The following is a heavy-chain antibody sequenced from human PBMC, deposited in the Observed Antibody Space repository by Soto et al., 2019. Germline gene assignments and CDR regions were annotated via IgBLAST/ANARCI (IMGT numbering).Heavy chain of an antibody. V-gene: IGHV3-48*02. J-gene: IGHJ5*02. CDR3: ARVIWSGHLTSDL. Sequence: ESGGVLVQPGGSLRLSCAASGFTFSSNSMNWVRQAPGKGLEWISYIISSSSTIYADSVKGRFTISRDNAKNSLYLQMNSLRDEDTAVYYCARVIWSGHLTSDLWGQGTLVTVSS. CDR1: GFTFSSNS. D-gene: IGHD3-3*01. CDR2: IISSSSTI.